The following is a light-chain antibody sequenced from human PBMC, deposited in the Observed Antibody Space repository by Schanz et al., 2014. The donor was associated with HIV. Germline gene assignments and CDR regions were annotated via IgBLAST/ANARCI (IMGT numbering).Light chain of an antibody. V-gene: IGKV3-20*01. CDR3: QQYGSPPWT. CDR1: QSVGGSQ. J-gene: IGKJ1*01. CDR2: GAS. Sequence: ETVLTQSPGSLSLSPGERATLSCRTSQSVGGSQLAWYQQKPNQAPRLLMYGASNRATGIPDRFSGSESGTDFTLTINRMEPEDYAVYYCQQYGSPPWTFGQGTKVEVK.